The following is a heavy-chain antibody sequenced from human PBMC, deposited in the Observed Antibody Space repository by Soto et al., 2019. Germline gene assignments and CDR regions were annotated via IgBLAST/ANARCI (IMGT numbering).Heavy chain of an antibody. Sequence: EVKLLQSGGGVVPPGGSLRLSCATSGFTFNTYPMTWVRQAPGKGLEWVSYISSSGDTAYYADSVKDRFTISRDNAKNSVYLQMNSLRGEDTAVYSCARGLGGADLYDFWGQGTLVTVSS. CDR3: ARGLGGADLYDF. J-gene: IGHJ4*02. CDR1: GFTFNTYP. CDR2: ISSSGDTA. D-gene: IGHD2-21*02. V-gene: IGHV3-48*04.